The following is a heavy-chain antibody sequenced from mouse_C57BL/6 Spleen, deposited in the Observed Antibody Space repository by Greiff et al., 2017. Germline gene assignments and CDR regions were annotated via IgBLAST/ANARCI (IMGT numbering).Heavy chain of an antibody. CDR2: ITYDGSST. Sequence: EVKLVESEGGLVQPGSSMKLSCTASGFTFSDYYMPWVRQVPETGLEWVANITYDGSSTYYLDSLKSRFIISRDNAKNILYLQMSSLKSEDTATYYCARDRYRYFDVWGTGTTVTVSS. V-gene: IGHV5-16*01. J-gene: IGHJ1*03. CDR3: ARDRYRYFDV. CDR1: GFTFSDYY.